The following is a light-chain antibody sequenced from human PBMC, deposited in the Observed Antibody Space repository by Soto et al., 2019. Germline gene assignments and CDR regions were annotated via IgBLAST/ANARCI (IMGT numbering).Light chain of an antibody. V-gene: IGLV1-40*01. CDR3: QSYDSSLSVV. Sequence: QSLLTQPPSVSGAPGQRVTISCTGSSSNIGAGYDVHWYQQLPGTAPKLLIYGNSNRPSGVPDRFSGSKSGTSASLAITGLQAEDEADYYCQSYDSSLSVVFGRGTKLTVL. CDR1: SSNIGAGYD. CDR2: GNS. J-gene: IGLJ2*01.